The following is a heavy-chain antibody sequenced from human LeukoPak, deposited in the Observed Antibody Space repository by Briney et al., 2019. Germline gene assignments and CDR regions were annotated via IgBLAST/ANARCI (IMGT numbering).Heavy chain of an antibody. V-gene: IGHV4-4*07. CDR1: GGSISSYY. D-gene: IGHD2-15*01. J-gene: IGHJ5*02. Sequence: SETLSLTCTVSGGSISSYYWSWIRQPAGKGLEWIGRIYSSGSTNYNPSLKSRVSMSVGTSKNQFSLKLSSVTAADTAVYYCAREGCSGGSCQLGFDPWGQGTLVPVSS. CDR3: AREGCSGGSCQLGFDP. CDR2: IYSSGST.